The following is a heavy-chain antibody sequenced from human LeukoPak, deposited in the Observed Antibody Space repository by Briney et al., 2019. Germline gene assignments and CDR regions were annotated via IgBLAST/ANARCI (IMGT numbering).Heavy chain of an antibody. J-gene: IGHJ4*02. V-gene: IGHV1-69*05. CDR2: IIPIFGTA. D-gene: IGHD5-18*01. CDR1: GYTFTSYD. Sequence: SVKVSCKASGYTFTSYDISWVRQAPGQGLEWMGGIIPIFGTANYAQKFQGRVTITTDESTSTAYMELSSLRSEDTAVYYCAREYCGYSYGSDCVDYWGQGTLVTVSS. CDR3: AREYCGYSYGSDCVDY.